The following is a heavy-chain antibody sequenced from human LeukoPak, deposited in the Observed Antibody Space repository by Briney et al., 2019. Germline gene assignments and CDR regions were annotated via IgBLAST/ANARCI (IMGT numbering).Heavy chain of an antibody. Sequence: GGSLRLSCAASGFAFSSYAMSWVRQAPGKGLEWVSAISGSGGSTYYADSVKGRFTISRDNSKNTLYLQMNSLRAEDTAVYYCAKGADSSSWYDWFDPWGQGTLVTVSS. CDR1: GFAFSSYA. V-gene: IGHV3-23*01. J-gene: IGHJ5*02. D-gene: IGHD6-13*01. CDR2: ISGSGGST. CDR3: AKGADSSSWYDWFDP.